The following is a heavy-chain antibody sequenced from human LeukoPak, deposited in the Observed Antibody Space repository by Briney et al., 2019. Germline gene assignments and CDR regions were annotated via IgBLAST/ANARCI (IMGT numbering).Heavy chain of an antibody. V-gene: IGHV4-30-2*01. D-gene: IGHD3-10*02. CDR3: ARDVPRASWQLPLYGMDV. CDR2: IYHSGST. CDR1: GGSISSGGYY. J-gene: IGHJ6*02. Sequence: KSSETLSLTCTVSGGSISSGGYYWSWIRQPPGKGLEWIGYIYHSGSTYYNPSLKSRVTISVDRSKNQFSLKLSSVTAADTAVYYCARDVPRASWQLPLYGMDVWGQGTTVTVSS.